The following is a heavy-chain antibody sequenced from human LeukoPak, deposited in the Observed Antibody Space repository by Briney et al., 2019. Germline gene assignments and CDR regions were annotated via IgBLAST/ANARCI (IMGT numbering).Heavy chain of an antibody. D-gene: IGHD4-17*01. J-gene: IGHJ4*02. CDR1: GYTFTSYY. CDR3: ARALTTVTTRGYFDY. CDR2: INPSGGST. V-gene: IGHV1-46*01. Sequence: ASVKVSCKASGYTFTSYYMHWARQAPGQGLEWMGIINPSGGSTSYAQKFQGRVTMTRDTSTSTVYMELSSLRSEDTAVYYCARALTTVTTRGYFDYWGQGTLVTVSS.